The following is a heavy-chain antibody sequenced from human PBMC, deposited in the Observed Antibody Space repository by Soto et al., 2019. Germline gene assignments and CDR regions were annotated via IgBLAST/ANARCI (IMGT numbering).Heavy chain of an antibody. CDR3: ARRSWDWFDP. D-gene: IGHD1-26*01. V-gene: IGHV4-39*01. Sequence: SETLSLTCTVSGGSISSSSYYWGWIRQPPGKGLEWIGSIYYSGSTYYNPSLKSRVTISVDTSKNQFSLKLSSVTAADTAVYYCARRSWDWFDPWGQGTLVTGS. CDR1: GGSISSSSYY. J-gene: IGHJ5*02. CDR2: IYYSGST.